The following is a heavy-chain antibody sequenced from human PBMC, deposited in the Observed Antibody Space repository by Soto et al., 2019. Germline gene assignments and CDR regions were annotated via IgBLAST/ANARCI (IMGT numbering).Heavy chain of an antibody. D-gene: IGHD6-13*01. V-gene: IGHV4-39*01. CDR3: ARPIPSAAAGMTTNFQH. Sequence: SETLSLTCTVSGGSISSSSYYWGWIRQPPGKGLEWIGSIYYSGSTYYNPSLKSRVTISVDTSKNQFSLKLSSVTAADTAVYYCARPIPSAAAGMTTNFQHWGQGTLVTVS. J-gene: IGHJ1*01. CDR2: IYYSGST. CDR1: GGSISSSSYY.